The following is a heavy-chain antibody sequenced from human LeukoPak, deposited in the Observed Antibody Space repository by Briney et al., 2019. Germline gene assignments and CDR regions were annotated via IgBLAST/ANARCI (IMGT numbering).Heavy chain of an antibody. D-gene: IGHD3-10*01. CDR1: GGAFSSYA. CDR3: ARVPRRGDQFDP. V-gene: IGHV1-69*05. J-gene: IGHJ5*02. CDR2: IIPIFSTA. Sequence: ASVKVSCKASGGAFSSYAISWVRQAPGQGLEWMGGIIPIFSTANYAQKFQGRVTMTRSPSISTAYMELTSLTYEDTAVYYCARVPRRGDQFDPWGQGTLVTVSS.